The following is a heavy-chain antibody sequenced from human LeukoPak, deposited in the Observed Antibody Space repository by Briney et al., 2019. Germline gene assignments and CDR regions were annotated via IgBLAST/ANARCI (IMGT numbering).Heavy chain of an antibody. J-gene: IGHJ4*02. CDR3: AGDYGSGSYRFDY. CDR2: IYYSGNT. V-gene: IGHV4-59*12. D-gene: IGHD3-10*01. CDR1: GGSLSSYS. Sequence: SETLSLTCTVSGGSLSSYSWSWVRQPPGRGLGWIGYIYYSGNTIYNPSLKSRVTMSLDTSKNQFSLKLSSVTAADTAVYYCAGDYGSGSYRFDYWGQGILVTVSS.